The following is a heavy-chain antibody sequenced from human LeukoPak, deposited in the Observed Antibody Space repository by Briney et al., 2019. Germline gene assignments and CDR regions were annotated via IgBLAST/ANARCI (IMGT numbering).Heavy chain of an antibody. J-gene: IGHJ4*02. CDR1: GLNFTSYW. V-gene: IGHV5-51*01. Sequence: GESLNTCCKSSGLNFTSYWIGWVRQMPGKGLEWMGIIYPGDSDTRYSPSFQGQVTISADKSISTAYLQWSSLQASDTAMYYCARHVWSAIRPVGYCDYWGQGTLVTVSS. CDR3: ARHVWSAIRPVGYCDY. CDR2: IYPGDSDT. D-gene: IGHD1-26*01.